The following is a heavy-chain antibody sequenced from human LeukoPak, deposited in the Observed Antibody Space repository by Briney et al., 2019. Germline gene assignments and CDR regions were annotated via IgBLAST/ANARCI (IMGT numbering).Heavy chain of an antibody. V-gene: IGHV4-59*08. D-gene: IGHD5-24*01. Sequence: PLETLSLTCTVSGGSISSYYWSWIRQPPGKGLESIGYIYYSGSTNYNPSLRSRVTISVDTSKNQFSLKLTSVTAADTAVYYCARHVGAYNYFNYWGQGTLVTVSS. J-gene: IGHJ4*02. CDR3: ARHVGAYNYFNY. CDR2: IYYSGST. CDR1: GGSISSYY.